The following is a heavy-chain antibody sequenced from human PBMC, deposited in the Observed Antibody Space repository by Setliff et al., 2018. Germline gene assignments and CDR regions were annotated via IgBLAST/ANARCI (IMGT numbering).Heavy chain of an antibody. CDR3: ACPDILTGLFDY. CDR1: GFTLQEYT. J-gene: IGHJ4*02. V-gene: IGHV3-48*04. D-gene: IGHD3-9*01. CDR2: ISSSGSTI. Sequence: GGSLRLSCAASGFTLQEYTMHWVRQAPGKGLEWVSYISSSGSTIYYADSVKGRFTISRDNAKNSLYLQMNSLRAEDTAVYYCACPDILTGLFDYWGQGTLVTVSS.